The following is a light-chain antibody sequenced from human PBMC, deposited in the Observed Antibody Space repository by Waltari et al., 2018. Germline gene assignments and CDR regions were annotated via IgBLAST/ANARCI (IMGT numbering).Light chain of an antibody. Sequence: DIQMTQSPSSLSASVGGRVTITCRASQSISNYLNWYQQKPGKAPKLLIYAASRLQSGVPPRFSGSGSETDFTLTISSLQPEDFATYYCQQTYSAPRTFGQGTKLEI. CDR1: QSISNY. CDR2: AAS. J-gene: IGKJ2*01. CDR3: QQTYSAPRT. V-gene: IGKV1-39*01.